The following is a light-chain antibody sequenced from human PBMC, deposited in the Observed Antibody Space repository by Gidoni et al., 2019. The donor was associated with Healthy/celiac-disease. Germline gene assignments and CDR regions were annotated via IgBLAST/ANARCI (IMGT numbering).Light chain of an antibody. CDR2: AAS. V-gene: IGKV1-9*01. Sequence: DIQLTQSPSFLSASVGDRVTITCRASQGISGYLAWYQQKPGKAPKLLIDAASTLQSGVPSGFSGSGSGTEFTLTISSLQPEDFATYYCQQLNSYPRTFGQGTKVEIK. CDR1: QGISGY. J-gene: IGKJ1*01. CDR3: QQLNSYPRT.